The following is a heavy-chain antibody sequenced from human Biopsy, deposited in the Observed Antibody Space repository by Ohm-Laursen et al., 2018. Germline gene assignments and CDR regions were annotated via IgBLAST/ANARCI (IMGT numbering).Heavy chain of an antibody. V-gene: IGHV1-8*01. D-gene: IGHD6-6*01. CDR1: GYSFSTYD. J-gene: IGHJ5*02. CDR2: MIPSSGKT. Sequence: GASVKVSCKASGYSFSTYDVNWVLQARGQGLEWMGWMIPSSGKTGYAQRFQGRVTLTMNTSISTAYMELSGLRSEDTAVYFCARGYSRRVSIFEASIYWFDTWGQGTLVTVSS. CDR3: ARGYSRRVSIFEASIYWFDT.